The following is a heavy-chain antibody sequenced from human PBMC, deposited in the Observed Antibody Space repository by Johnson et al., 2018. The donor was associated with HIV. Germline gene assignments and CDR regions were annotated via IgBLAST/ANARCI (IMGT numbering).Heavy chain of an antibody. CDR3: ARDQAYSSSSEI. J-gene: IGHJ3*02. V-gene: IGHV3-30*02. Sequence: QVQLVESGGGVVQPGRSLRLSCAASGFTFSSYGMHWVRQAPGKGLEWVAFIRYDGSNKYYADSVKGRFTISRDNSKNTLYLQMNSLRAEDTAVYYCARDQAYSSSSEIWGQGTMVTVSS. CDR1: GFTFSSYG. D-gene: IGHD6-6*01. CDR2: IRYDGSNK.